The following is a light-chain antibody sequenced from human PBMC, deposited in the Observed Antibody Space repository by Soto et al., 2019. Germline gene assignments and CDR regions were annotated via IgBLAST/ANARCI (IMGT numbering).Light chain of an antibody. CDR1: QSISSW. CDR2: DAS. Sequence: DIQMTLSPSTLSASVGDRVTITCRASQSISSWLAWYQQKPGKAPKLLIYDASSLESGVPSRFSGSGSGTEITLTISILHADDFATYCCQQYNCLSCTFGEGTKVDIK. CDR3: QQYNCLSCT. J-gene: IGKJ1*01. V-gene: IGKV1-5*01.